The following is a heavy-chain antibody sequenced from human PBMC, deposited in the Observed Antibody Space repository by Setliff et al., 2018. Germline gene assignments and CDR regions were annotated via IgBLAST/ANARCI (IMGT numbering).Heavy chain of an antibody. V-gene: IGHV3-20*04. CDR3: ARDGGEY. CDR2: TNWDGRST. D-gene: IGHD3-16*01. CDR1: GFNFKGHG. J-gene: IGHJ4*02. Sequence: PGGSLRLSCAASGFNFKGHGMNWVRQAPGKGLEWVSTTNWDGRSTGYTDSVKGRFTISRDNAKNSLYLQMNSLRAEDTAVYYCARDGGEYWGQGTLVTVSS.